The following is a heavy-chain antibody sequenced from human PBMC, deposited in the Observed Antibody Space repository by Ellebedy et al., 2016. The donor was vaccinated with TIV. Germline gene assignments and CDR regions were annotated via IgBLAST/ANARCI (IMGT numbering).Heavy chain of an antibody. J-gene: IGHJ5*01. CDR1: GLTLSTYW. D-gene: IGHD1-26*01. CDR2: INSDGSAT. V-gene: IGHV3-74*01. CDR3: ARSWEWSTSKADS. Sequence: GGSLRLXXAASGLTLSTYWMHWVRRAPGKGLVWVSNINSDGSATNYADSVKGRFTISRDNAKNTLYLQMDSLRAEDTAIYYCARSWEWSTSKADSWGQGTPVTVSS.